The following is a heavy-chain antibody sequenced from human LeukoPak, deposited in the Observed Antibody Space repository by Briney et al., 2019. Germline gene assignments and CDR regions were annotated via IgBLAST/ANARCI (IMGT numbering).Heavy chain of an antibody. J-gene: IGHJ5*02. V-gene: IGHV4-34*01. D-gene: IGHD1-26*01. CDR1: GGSFSGYY. CDR2: INHSGST. CDR3: ARRRGRATSIIRRLDNWFDP. Sequence: SETLSLTCAVYGGSFSGYYWSWIRQPPGKGLEWIGEINHSGSTNYNPSLKSRVTISVDTSKNQFSLKLSSVTAADTAVYYCARRRGRATSIIRRLDNWFDPWGQGTLVTVSS.